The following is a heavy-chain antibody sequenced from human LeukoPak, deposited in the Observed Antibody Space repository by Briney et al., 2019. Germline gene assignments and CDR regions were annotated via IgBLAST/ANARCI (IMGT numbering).Heavy chain of an antibody. CDR1: GDSVNSGAYC. V-gene: IGHV4-61*08. CDR3: ARGNIVGYSYGYLGFFDY. J-gene: IGHJ4*02. D-gene: IGHD5-18*01. CDR2: IDHSGNA. Sequence: SETLSLTCTVSGDSVNSGAYCWSWIRQPPGRGLEWSGSIDHSGNADYSPSLKGRVTISVDTSKNQFSLTLSSVTAADTAVYYCARGNIVGYSYGYLGFFDYWGQGTLVPVSS.